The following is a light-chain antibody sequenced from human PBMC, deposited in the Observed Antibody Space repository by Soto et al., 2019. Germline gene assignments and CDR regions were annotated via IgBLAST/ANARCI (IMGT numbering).Light chain of an antibody. V-gene: IGKV1-5*03. CDR1: QSISSW. Sequence: DIQMTQSPSTLSASVGDRFTITCLAIQSISSWLAWYQQKPGKAPKLLIYKASTLESGVPSNFRGSGSGTEFTLTISSLQPEDFETYYCQQYNSYPWTFGQGTKVDIK. CDR2: KAS. J-gene: IGKJ1*01. CDR3: QQYNSYPWT.